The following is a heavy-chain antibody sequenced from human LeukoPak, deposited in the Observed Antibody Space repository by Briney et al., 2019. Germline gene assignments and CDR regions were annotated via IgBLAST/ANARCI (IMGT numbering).Heavy chain of an antibody. CDR3: ARDGWCGGDCHTD. D-gene: IGHD2-21*02. Sequence: KPSETPSLTCAVYGGSFSGYYWSWIRQPPGKGLEWIGEINHSGSTNYNPSLKSRVTISVDTSKNQFSLKLSSVTAADTAVHYCARDGWCGGDCHTDWGQGTLVTVSS. CDR1: GGSFSGYY. V-gene: IGHV4-34*01. J-gene: IGHJ4*02. CDR2: INHSGST.